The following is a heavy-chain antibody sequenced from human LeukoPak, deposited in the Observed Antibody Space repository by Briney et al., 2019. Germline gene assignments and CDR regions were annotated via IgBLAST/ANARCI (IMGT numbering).Heavy chain of an antibody. CDR3: ASFVYYYGSGSPEYFDY. Sequence: ASVKVSCKASGYTFTSYDINWVRQATGQGLEWMGWMNPNSGNTGYAQKFQGRVTMTRNTSISTAYMELSSLRSEDTAVYYCASFVYYYGSGSPEYFDYWGQGTLVTVSS. CDR2: MNPNSGNT. CDR1: GYTFTSYD. V-gene: IGHV1-8*01. D-gene: IGHD3-10*01. J-gene: IGHJ4*02.